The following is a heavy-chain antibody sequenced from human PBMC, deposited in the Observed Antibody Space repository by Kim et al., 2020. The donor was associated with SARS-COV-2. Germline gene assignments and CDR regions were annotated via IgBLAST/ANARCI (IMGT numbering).Heavy chain of an antibody. J-gene: IGHJ4*02. CDR3: ARQLRYAAASAF. V-gene: IGHV3-21*01. CDR1: GFTFSSSN. D-gene: IGHD6-13*01. Sequence: GGSLRLSCVASGFTFSSSNMNWVRQAPGKGLEWVSSISASSSFISYVDSVKGRFTISRDNAKNSLFLQMHSRRADDPAVYYCARQLRYAAASAFWGQGTLVTVSS. CDR2: ISASSSFI.